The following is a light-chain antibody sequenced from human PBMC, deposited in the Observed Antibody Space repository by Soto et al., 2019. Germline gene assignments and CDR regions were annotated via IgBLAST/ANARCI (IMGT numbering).Light chain of an antibody. CDR1: QGLGTN. Sequence: EVVTTQSPATLSVSPGERATLSCRASQGLGTNLAWYQQKPGQAPRLLISGASSRAADIPDRFSGSGSGTDFTLTINRLEPEDFAVYYCQQYDSSPRTFGQGTKVDIK. CDR2: GAS. V-gene: IGKV3-20*01. CDR3: QQYDSSPRT. J-gene: IGKJ1*01.